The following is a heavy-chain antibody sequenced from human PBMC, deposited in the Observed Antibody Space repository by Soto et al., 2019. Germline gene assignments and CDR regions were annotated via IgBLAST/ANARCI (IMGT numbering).Heavy chain of an antibody. Sequence: SVKVSCKASGCTFSSYAISWVRQAPGQGLEWMGGIIPIFGTANYAQKFQGRVTITADESTSTAYMELSSLRSEDTAVYYCASFTLAHRGMIVVPKPEYWGQGTLVNVSS. V-gene: IGHV1-69*13. D-gene: IGHD3-22*01. CDR3: ASFTLAHRGMIVVPKPEY. J-gene: IGHJ4*02. CDR2: IIPIFGTA. CDR1: GCTFSSYA.